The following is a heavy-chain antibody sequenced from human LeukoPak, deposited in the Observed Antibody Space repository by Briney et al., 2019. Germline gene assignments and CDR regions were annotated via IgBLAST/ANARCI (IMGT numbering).Heavy chain of an antibody. CDR3: ASLGSSGQGSDY. CDR1: GGSISSYY. J-gene: IGHJ4*02. CDR2: IYYSGST. Sequence: PWETLSLTCTVSGGSISSYYWSWIRQPPGKGLEWIGYIYYSGSTNYNPSLKSRVTISVDTSKNQFSLKLSSVTAADTAVYYCASLGSSGQGSDYWGQGTLVTVSS. V-gene: IGHV4-59*01. D-gene: IGHD3-22*01.